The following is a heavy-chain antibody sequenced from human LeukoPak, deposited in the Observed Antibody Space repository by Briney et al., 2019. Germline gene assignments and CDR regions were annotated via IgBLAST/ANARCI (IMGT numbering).Heavy chain of an antibody. V-gene: IGHV1-69*13. CDR1: GGTFSSYA. CDR2: IIPIFGTA. Sequence: SVKVSCKASGGTFSSYAISWVRQAPGQGLEWMGGIIPIFGTANYAQKFQGRVTITADESTSTAYMELSSLRSEDTAVYYCARTPYSSSWYDGDESVYWGQGTLVTVSS. CDR3: ARTPYSSSWYDGDESVY. D-gene: IGHD6-13*01. J-gene: IGHJ4*02.